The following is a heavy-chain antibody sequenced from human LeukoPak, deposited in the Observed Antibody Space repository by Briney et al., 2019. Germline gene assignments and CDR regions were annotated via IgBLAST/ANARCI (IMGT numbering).Heavy chain of an antibody. CDR2: INPSGGST. Sequence: ASVKVSCKASGYTFTSYYMHWVRQAPGQGLEWMGIINPSGGSTSYAQKFQGRVTMTRDMSTSTVYMELSSLRSEDTAVYYCARVSATICTRSSCTPGFRFDFWAHGTLVTVSS. D-gene: IGHD2-2*01. CDR1: GYTFTSYY. V-gene: IGHV1-46*01. J-gene: IGHJ4*01. CDR3: ARVSATICTRSSCTPGFRFDF.